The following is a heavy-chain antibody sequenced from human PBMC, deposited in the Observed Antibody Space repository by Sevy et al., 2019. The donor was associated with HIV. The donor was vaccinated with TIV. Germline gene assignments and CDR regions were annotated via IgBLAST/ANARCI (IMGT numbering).Heavy chain of an antibody. Sequence: GGSLRLSCTASGFTFGDYCMSWVRQAPGKGLEWVAFLKSDVYGGTVDHAASVRGRFVISRDDSKTITYLQMNDLKTEDTGVYYCTRWKATQSIFDYWGQGALVTVSS. CDR3: TRWKATQSIFDY. J-gene: IGHJ4*02. CDR1: GFTFGDYC. V-gene: IGHV3-49*04. CDR2: LKSDVYGGTV. D-gene: IGHD1-1*01.